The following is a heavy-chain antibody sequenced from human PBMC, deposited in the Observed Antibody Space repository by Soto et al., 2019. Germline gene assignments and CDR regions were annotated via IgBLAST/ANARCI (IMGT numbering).Heavy chain of an antibody. J-gene: IGHJ6*02. V-gene: IGHV1-18*01. CDR1: GYTFSNYG. CDR3: SWFIMVGGWFDPNYYHGMDV. CDR2: ISGYNGNT. Sequence: QVQLVQSGAEVKKPGASVTVSCKTSGYTFSNYGINWVRQAPGQGLEWMGWISGYNGNTNYAQTVQGRGTMTTDTSTGTVYMELRSLKSDATAIYYCSWFIMVGGWFDPNYYHGMDVWGQGTTVTVSS. D-gene: IGHD6-19*01.